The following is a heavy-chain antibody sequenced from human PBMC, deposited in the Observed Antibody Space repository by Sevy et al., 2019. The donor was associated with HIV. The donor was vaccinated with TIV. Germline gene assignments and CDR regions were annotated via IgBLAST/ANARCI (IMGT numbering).Heavy chain of an antibody. V-gene: IGHV3-23*01. CDR3: AKDYSFGSSSVPLYYFDF. Sequence: GGSLRLSCAVSGFTFNNYAMSWVRQAPGMGLEWVSGISGSGVNTYYADSVKGRFTVSRDNSKNTLYLQMNSLRAEDTAVYYCAKDYSFGSSSVPLYYFDFWGQGTLVTVSS. CDR2: ISGSGVNT. D-gene: IGHD6-6*01. J-gene: IGHJ4*02. CDR1: GFTFNNYA.